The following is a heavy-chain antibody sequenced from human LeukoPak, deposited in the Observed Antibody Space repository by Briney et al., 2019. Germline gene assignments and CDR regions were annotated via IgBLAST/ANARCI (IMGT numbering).Heavy chain of an antibody. CDR1: GFTFSSYA. V-gene: IGHV3-23*01. CDR2: ISGSGGST. Sequence: GGSLRLSCAASGFTFSSYAMSWVHQAPGKGLEWVSAISGSGGSTYYADSVKGRFTISRDNSKNTLYLQMNSLRAEDTAVYYCAKDEDSDFIVAYFDYWGQGTLVTVSS. J-gene: IGHJ4*02. CDR3: AKDEDSDFIVAYFDY. D-gene: IGHD1-26*01.